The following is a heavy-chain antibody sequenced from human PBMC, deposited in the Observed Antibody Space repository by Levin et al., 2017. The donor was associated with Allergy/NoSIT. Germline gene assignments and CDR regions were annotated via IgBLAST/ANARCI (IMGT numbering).Heavy chain of an antibody. CDR1: GFTFSNYW. J-gene: IGHJ4*02. Sequence: LSLTCVASGFTFSNYWMHWVRQAPGKGLGWVSRINSDGSSTTYADSVKGRFTISRDNAQNTLYLQMNSLRAGDTAVYYCARFTDILTGYPPQWGQGTLVTVSS. CDR3: ARFTDILTGYPPQ. V-gene: IGHV3-74*01. CDR2: INSDGSST. D-gene: IGHD3-9*01.